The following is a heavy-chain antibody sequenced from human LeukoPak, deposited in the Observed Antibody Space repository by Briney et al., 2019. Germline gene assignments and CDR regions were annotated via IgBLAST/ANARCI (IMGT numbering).Heavy chain of an antibody. D-gene: IGHD2-2*01. Sequence: GGSLRLSCAASGFTVSTNYMSWVRQAPGKGLEWVSVIYSGGTTYSADSVKGRFTMSRDNSKNTLYLQMNSLRAEDTAVYYCARERSSTSNYYYYYYYMDVWGKGTTVTVSS. J-gene: IGHJ6*03. CDR3: ARERSSTSNYYYYYYYMDV. CDR2: IYSGGTT. V-gene: IGHV3-66*02. CDR1: GFTVSTNY.